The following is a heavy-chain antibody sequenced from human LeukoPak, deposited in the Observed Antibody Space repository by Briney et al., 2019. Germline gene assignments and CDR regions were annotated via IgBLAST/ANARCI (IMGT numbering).Heavy chain of an antibody. CDR2: ISYDGRNK. CDR3: AKIAGTVTYPGY. CDR1: GFTFSSYA. D-gene: IGHD4-17*01. Sequence: GGSLRLSCAASGFTFSSYAMSWVRQAPGKGLEWVAVISYDGRNKYYADSVKGRFTISRDNSKNTLYLQMNSLRAEDTAVYYCAKIAGTVTYPGYWGQGTLVTVSS. J-gene: IGHJ4*02. V-gene: IGHV3-30*18.